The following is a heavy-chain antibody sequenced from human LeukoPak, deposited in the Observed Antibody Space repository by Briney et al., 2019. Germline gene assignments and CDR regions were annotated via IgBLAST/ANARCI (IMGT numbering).Heavy chain of an antibody. CDR3: ARDQLPDAFDI. D-gene: IGHD1-7*01. Sequence: SETLSLTCTVSGGSISSHYWSWIRQPPGKGLEWIGYIYYSGSTNFNPSLKSRVTISVDTSKNQFSLKLSSVTAADTAVYYCARDQLPDAFDIWGQGTMVTVSS. V-gene: IGHV4-59*11. CDR1: GGSISSHY. J-gene: IGHJ3*02. CDR2: IYYSGST.